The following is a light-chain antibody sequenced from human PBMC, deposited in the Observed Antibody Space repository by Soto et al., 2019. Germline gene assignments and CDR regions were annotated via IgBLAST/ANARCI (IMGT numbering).Light chain of an antibody. CDR2: SND. CDR1: SSNIGSNA. CDR3: AAWDDSLNGWV. J-gene: IGLJ3*02. V-gene: IGLV1-44*01. Sequence: QSVLTQPPSASGTPGQRVTISCSGSSSNIGSNAVNWYQHLPGTAPKLLIYSNDQRPSGVPDRFSGSKSGTSASLAMSGLQSEDEADYYCAAWDDSLNGWVFGGGTKVTVL.